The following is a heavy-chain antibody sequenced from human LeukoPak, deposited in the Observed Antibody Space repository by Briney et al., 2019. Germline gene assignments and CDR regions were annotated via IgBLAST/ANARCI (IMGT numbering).Heavy chain of an antibody. CDR2: ISSSSSYI. CDR1: GFTFSSYN. CDR3: AKEPRGSSSRLIYFDY. V-gene: IGHV3-21*04. J-gene: IGHJ4*02. Sequence: GGSLRLSCAASGFTFSSYNMNWVRQAPGKGLEWVSSISSSSSYIYYADSMKGRFTISRDNSKNTLYLHMSSLRAEDTAVYYCAKEPRGSSSRLIYFDYWGQGTLVTVSS. D-gene: IGHD6-13*01.